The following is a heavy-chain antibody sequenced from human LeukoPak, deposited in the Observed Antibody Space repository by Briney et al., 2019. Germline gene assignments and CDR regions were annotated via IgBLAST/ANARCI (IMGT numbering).Heavy chain of an antibody. J-gene: IGHJ4*02. D-gene: IGHD1-26*01. Sequence: PSGGSLRLSCAASGFTFSSYGMHWVRQAPGKGLEWVAVIWYDGSNKYYADSVKGRFTISRDNSKNTLYLQMNSLRAEDTAVYYCASERRWELKGGDFDYWGQGTLVTVSS. CDR1: GFTFSSYG. V-gene: IGHV3-33*01. CDR2: IWYDGSNK. CDR3: ASERRWELKGGDFDY.